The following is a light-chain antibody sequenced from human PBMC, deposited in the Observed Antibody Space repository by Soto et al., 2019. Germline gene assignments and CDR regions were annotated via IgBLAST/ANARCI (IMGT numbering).Light chain of an antibody. J-gene: IGKJ3*01. CDR3: QKYNNVAFT. CDR1: EGMYNY. CDR2: AAS. V-gene: IGKV1-27*01. Sequence: DTQMTQSPSSPSASVGDRVTITCRAREGMYNYLAWYQQKPGKVPHLRIYAASTLQSGLPSRFSGRGSGTDFTLTISRLQPEDAATYYYQKYNNVAFTFGAGTKVDIK.